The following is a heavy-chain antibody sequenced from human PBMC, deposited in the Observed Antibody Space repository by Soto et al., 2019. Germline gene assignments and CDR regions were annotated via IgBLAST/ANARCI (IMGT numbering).Heavy chain of an antibody. Sequence: QVQLVQSGAEVKKPGSSVKVSCKASGGTFSSYAISWVRQAPGQGLEWMGGIIPIFGTANYAQKFQGRVTITADESTSTAYMEPSSLRSEDTAVYYCARGGYSYGNTPYYYGMDVWGQGTTVTVSS. V-gene: IGHV1-69*01. CDR2: IIPIFGTA. CDR1: GGTFSSYA. CDR3: ARGGYSYGNTPYYYGMDV. D-gene: IGHD5-18*01. J-gene: IGHJ6*02.